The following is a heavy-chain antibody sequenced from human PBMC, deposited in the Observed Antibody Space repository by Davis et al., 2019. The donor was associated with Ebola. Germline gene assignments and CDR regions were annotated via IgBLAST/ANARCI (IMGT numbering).Heavy chain of an antibody. CDR1: GYSFTSYW. CDR2: IYPGDSDT. Sequence: PGGSLRLSCKGSGYSFTSYWIGWVRQMPGKGLEWMGIIYPGDSDTRYSPSFQGQVTISADKSISTAYLQWSSLKASDTAMYYCARHRYSSTWNWFDPWGQGTLVTVSS. J-gene: IGHJ5*02. CDR3: ARHRYSSTWNWFDP. D-gene: IGHD6-13*01. V-gene: IGHV5-51*01.